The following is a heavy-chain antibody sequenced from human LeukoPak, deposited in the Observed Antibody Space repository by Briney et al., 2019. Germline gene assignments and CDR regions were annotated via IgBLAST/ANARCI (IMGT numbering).Heavy chain of an antibody. V-gene: IGHV3-23*01. J-gene: IGHJ4*02. CDR3: AKAGAYYYDSSGPTTPYYFDY. Sequence: GGSLRLSCAASGFTFSSYAMSWVRLAPGKGLEWVSAISGSGGSTYYADSVKGRFTISRDNSKNTLYLQMNSLRAEDTAVYYCAKAGAYYYDSSGPTTPYYFDYWGQGTLVTVSS. CDR1: GFTFSSYA. D-gene: IGHD3-22*01. CDR2: ISGSGGST.